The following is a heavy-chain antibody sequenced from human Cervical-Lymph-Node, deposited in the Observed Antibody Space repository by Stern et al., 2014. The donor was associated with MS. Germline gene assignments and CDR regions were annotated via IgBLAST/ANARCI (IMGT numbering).Heavy chain of an antibody. D-gene: IGHD3-9*01. CDR2: IHSGGYT. J-gene: IGHJ4*02. V-gene: IGHV3-53*01. CDR3: VRDHHDILTGYYIDY. Sequence: EVQLVESGGGLTQPGGSLRLSCATSGFTVSSNYMSWARQAPGKGREWVSVIHSGGYTSYVDSVKGRFTISRDNSKNTLYLQMNSLRAEDTAVYYCVRDHHDILTGYYIDYWGQGTLVTVSS. CDR1: GFTVSSNY.